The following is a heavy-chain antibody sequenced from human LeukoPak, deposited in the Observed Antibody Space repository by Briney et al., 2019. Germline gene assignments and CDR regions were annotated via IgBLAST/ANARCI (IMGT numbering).Heavy chain of an antibody. CDR3: AKLSPDPDYYDSSGYPPDY. CDR1: GFTFSSYG. J-gene: IGHJ4*02. Sequence: GGSLRLSCAASGFTFSSYGMHWVRQAPGKGLEWVAVISYDGSNKYYADSVKGRFTISRDNSKNTLYLQMNSLRAEDTAVYYCAKLSPDPDYYDSSGYPPDYWGQGTLVTVSS. D-gene: IGHD3-22*01. CDR2: ISYDGSNK. V-gene: IGHV3-30*18.